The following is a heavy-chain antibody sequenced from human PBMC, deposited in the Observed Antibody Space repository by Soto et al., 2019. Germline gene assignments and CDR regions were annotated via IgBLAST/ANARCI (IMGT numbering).Heavy chain of an antibody. J-gene: IGHJ6*02. V-gene: IGHV3-23*01. CDR2: ISGSGGST. CDR3: AKYTGHYYYYYGMDV. Sequence: GXSLRLSCAASGFTFSSYAMSWVRQAPVKGLEWVSAISGSGGSTYYADSVKGRFTISRDNSKNTLYLQMNSLRAEDTAVYYCAKYTGHYYYYYGMDVWGQGTTVTVSS. CDR1: GFTFSSYA.